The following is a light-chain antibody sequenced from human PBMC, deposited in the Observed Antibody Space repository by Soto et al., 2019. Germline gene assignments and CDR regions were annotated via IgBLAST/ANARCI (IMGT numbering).Light chain of an antibody. CDR3: QQRSNS. CDR2: DAS. CDR1: QSVSSY. V-gene: IGKV3-11*01. J-gene: IGKJ3*01. Sequence: EIVLTQSPATLSLSPGERATLSCRASQSVSSYLAWYQQKPGQAPRLLIYDASNRATGIPARFSGSGSGTDITLTISSLEPEDFAVYYCQQRSNSFGPGTKVDIK.